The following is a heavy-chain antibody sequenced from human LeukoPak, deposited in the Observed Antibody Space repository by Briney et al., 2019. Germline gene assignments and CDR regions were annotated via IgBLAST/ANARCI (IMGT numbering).Heavy chain of an antibody. CDR2: ISAYNGNT. J-gene: IGHJ4*02. D-gene: IGHD6-6*01. CDR1: GGTFSSYA. CDR3: ARAVSYSSSFFDY. V-gene: IGHV1-18*01. Sequence: ASVKVSCKASGGTFSSYAISWVRQAPGQGLEWMGWISAYNGNTDYAQKFQGRVTMTTDTSTSTAYMELRSLRSDDTALYYCARAVSYSSSFFDYWGQGTLVTVSS.